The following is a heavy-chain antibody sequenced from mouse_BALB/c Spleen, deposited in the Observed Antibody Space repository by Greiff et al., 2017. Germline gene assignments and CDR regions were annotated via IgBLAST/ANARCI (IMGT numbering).Heavy chain of an antibody. CDR2: IWAGGST. Sequence: VKVEESGPGLVAPSQSLSITCTVSGFSLTSYGVHWVRQPPGKGLEWLGVIWAGGSTNYNSALMSRLSISKDNSKSQVFLKMNSLQTDDTAMYYCARDRGSDRNYFDYWGQGTTLTVSS. J-gene: IGHJ2*01. CDR1: GFSLTSYG. CDR3: ARDRGSDRNYFDY. D-gene: IGHD3-1*01. V-gene: IGHV2-9*02.